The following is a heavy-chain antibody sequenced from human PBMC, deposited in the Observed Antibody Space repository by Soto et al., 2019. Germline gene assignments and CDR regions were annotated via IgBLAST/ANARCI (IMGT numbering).Heavy chain of an antibody. D-gene: IGHD1-26*01. Sequence: GGSLRLSCSASGFTFSSYAMHWVRQAPGKGLEYVSAISSNEGSTYYADSVKGRFTISRDNSKNTLYLQMSSLRAEDTAVYYCVKDLVGAKDYFDYWGQGTLVTVSS. V-gene: IGHV3-64D*08. CDR1: GFTFSSYA. CDR2: ISSNEGST. CDR3: VKDLVGAKDYFDY. J-gene: IGHJ4*02.